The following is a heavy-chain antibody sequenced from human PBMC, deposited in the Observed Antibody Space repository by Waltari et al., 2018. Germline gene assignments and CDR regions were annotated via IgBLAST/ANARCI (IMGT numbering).Heavy chain of an antibody. V-gene: IGHV3-53*01. CDR3: ARDKYKLSSSGWYLLGYFDY. CDR1: GFTVSSNY. Sequence: EVQLVESGGGLIQPGGSLRLSCAASGFTVSSNYMSWVRQAPGKGLEWVSVIYSGGSTYYADSVKGRFTISRDNSKNTLYLQMNSLRAEDTAVYYCARDKYKLSSSGWYLLGYFDYWGQGTLVTVSS. D-gene: IGHD6-19*01. CDR2: IYSGGST. J-gene: IGHJ4*02.